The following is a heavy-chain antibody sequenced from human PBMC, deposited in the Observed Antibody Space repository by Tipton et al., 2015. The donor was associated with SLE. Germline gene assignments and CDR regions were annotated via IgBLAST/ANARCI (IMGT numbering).Heavy chain of an antibody. CDR2: IYYSGST. V-gene: IGHV4-39*07. Sequence: TLSLTCTVSGGSISSSAYYWGWIRQPPGKGLEWIGNIYYSGSTYYNPSLRSRVTISEDTSKNQFSLNLSSLTAADTAVYYCARLRVAAGTWYFDYWGQGTLVTVSS. J-gene: IGHJ4*02. CDR1: GGSISSSAYY. D-gene: IGHD6-19*01. CDR3: ARLRVAAGTWYFDY.